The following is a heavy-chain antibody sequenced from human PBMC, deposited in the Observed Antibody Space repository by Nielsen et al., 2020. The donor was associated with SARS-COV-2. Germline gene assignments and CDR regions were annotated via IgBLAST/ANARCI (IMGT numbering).Heavy chain of an antibody. CDR3: VRDPDLACSGTGCFGWFDT. D-gene: IGHD2-2*01. CDR1: GFTFSSYS. Sequence: GGSLRLSCAASGFTFSSYSMHWVRQAPGKGLEWVSYISTGGSYILYADSLKGRFAISRDNARNSLYLQMNSLRVEDTALYYCVRDPDLACSGTGCFGWFDTWGQGTLVTVSS. CDR2: ISTGGSYI. J-gene: IGHJ5*02. V-gene: IGHV3-21*05.